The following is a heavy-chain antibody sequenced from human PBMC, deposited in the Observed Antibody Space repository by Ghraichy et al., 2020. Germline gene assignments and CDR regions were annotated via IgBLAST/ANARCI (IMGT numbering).Heavy chain of an antibody. CDR2: FDPEDGET. J-gene: IGHJ4*02. V-gene: IGHV1-24*01. D-gene: IGHD4-17*01. CDR1: GYTLTELS. CDR3: ATVDPLYDYGDYDKARLDY. Sequence: ASVKVSCKVSGYTLTELSMHWVRQAPGKGLEWMGGFDPEDGETIYAQKFQGRVTMTEDTSTDTAYMELSSLRSEDTAVYYCATVDPLYDYGDYDKARLDYWGQGTLITVSS.